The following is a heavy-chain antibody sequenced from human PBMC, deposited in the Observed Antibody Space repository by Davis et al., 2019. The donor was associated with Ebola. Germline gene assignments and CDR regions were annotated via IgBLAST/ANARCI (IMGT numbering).Heavy chain of an antibody. Sequence: ASVKVSCQASGYTFTSYGISWVRQAPGQGLEWMGWISAYNGNTNYAQKLQGRVTMTTDTSTSTAYMELRSLRSDDTAVYYCARSKGITIFGVPTIVWNGMDVWGQGTTVTVSS. D-gene: IGHD3-3*01. CDR1: GYTFTSYG. V-gene: IGHV1-18*01. CDR2: ISAYNGNT. CDR3: ARSKGITIFGVPTIVWNGMDV. J-gene: IGHJ6*02.